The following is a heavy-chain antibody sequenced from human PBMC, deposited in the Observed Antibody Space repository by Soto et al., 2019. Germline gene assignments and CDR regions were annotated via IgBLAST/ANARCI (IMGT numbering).Heavy chain of an antibody. CDR3: ASAMITFGGVIGPTGYYFDY. D-gene: IGHD3-16*02. J-gene: IGHJ4*02. CDR1: GGSISSGGYY. Sequence: TLSLTCTVSGGSISSGGYYWSWIRQHPGKGLEWIGYIYYSGSTYYNPSLKSRVTISVDTSKNQFSLKLSSVTAADTAVYYCASAMITFGGVIGPTGYYFDYWGQGTLVTVSS. V-gene: IGHV4-31*03. CDR2: IYYSGST.